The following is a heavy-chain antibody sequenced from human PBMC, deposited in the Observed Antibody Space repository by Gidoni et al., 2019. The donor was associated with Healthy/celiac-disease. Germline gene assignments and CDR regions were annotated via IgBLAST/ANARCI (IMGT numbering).Heavy chain of an antibody. CDR1: GYTFTGYY. V-gene: IGHV1-2*02. Sequence: QVQLVQSGAEVKKPGASVKVSCKASGYTFTGYYMHWVRQAPGQGLEWMGWINPNSGGTNYAQKFQGRVTMTRDTSISTAYMELSRLRSDDTAVYYCARFSPDYDSSGYYAEYYFDYWGQGTLVTVSS. J-gene: IGHJ4*02. D-gene: IGHD3-22*01. CDR3: ARFSPDYDSSGYYAEYYFDY. CDR2: INPNSGGT.